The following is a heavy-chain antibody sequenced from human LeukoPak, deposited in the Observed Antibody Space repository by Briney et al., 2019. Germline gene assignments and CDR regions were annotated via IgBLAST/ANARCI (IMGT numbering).Heavy chain of an antibody. CDR3: ARGVISSWYSSYYYYYMDV. J-gene: IGHJ6*03. Sequence: SETLSLTCTVSGGSISSYYWSWIRQPAGKGLEWIGRIYTSGSTNYNPSLKSRVTISVDTSKNQFSLKLSSVTAADTAVYYCARGVISSWYSSYYYYYMDVWGKGTTVTVSS. V-gene: IGHV4-4*07. D-gene: IGHD6-13*01. CDR2: IYTSGST. CDR1: GGSISSYY.